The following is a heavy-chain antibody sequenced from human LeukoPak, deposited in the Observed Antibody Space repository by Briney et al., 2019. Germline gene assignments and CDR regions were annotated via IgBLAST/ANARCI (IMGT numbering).Heavy chain of an antibody. CDR2: INHSGST. Sequence: SQTLSLTCTVSGGSISSGGYYWSWIRQPPGKGLEWIGEINHSGSTNYSPSLKSRVTISVDTSKNQFSLKLSSVTAADTAVYYCARARALWFGELLYAFDIWGQGTMVTVSS. V-gene: IGHV4-30-2*01. J-gene: IGHJ3*02. CDR3: ARARALWFGELLYAFDI. CDR1: GGSISSGGYY. D-gene: IGHD3-10*01.